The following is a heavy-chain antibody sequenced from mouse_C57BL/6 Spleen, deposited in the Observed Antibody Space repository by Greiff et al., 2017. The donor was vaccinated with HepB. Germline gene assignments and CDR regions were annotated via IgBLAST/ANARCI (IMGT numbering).Heavy chain of an antibody. J-gene: IGHJ1*03. V-gene: IGHV1-55*01. CDR3: ARRIHWYFDV. CDR1: GYTFTSYW. Sequence: QVQLQQPGAELVKPGASVKMSCKASGYTFTSYWITWVKQRPRQGLEWIGDIYPGSGSTNYNEKFKSKATLTVDTSSSTAYMQLSSLTSEDSAVYYCARRIHWYFDVWGTGTTVTVSS. CDR2: IYPGSGST.